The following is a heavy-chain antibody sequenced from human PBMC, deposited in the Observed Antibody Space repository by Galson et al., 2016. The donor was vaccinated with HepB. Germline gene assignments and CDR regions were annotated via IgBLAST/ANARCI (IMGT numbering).Heavy chain of an antibody. D-gene: IGHD3-10*01. CDR1: GFPFSSYW. CDR2: IYSDGSSA. J-gene: IGHJ4*02. Sequence: SLRLSCAASGFPFSSYWMHWVRQAPGKGLVWVSRIYSDGSSATYADSVKGRFTISRDNAKNMLYLQMNSLRVEDTAVYYCATMYYFGSGSPDLDSWGQGTLVTVSS. V-gene: IGHV3-74*03. CDR3: ATMYYFGSGSPDLDS.